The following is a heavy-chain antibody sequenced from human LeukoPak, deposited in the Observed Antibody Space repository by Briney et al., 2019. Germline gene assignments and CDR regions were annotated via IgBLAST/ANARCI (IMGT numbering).Heavy chain of an antibody. D-gene: IGHD6-19*01. V-gene: IGHV4-4*02. J-gene: IGHJ4*02. CDR3: ASSGWKTGYFDY. CDR2: IYHSGST. Sequence: PSETLSLTCAVSGDSISSSNWWSWVRQPPGKGLEWIGEIYHSGSTNYNPSLKSRVTISVDKSKNQFSVKLSSVTAADTAVYYCASSGWKTGYFDYWGQGALAIVSS. CDR1: GDSISSSNW.